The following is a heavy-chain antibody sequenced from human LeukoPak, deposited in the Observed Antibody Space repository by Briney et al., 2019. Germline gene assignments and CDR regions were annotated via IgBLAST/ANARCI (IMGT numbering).Heavy chain of an antibody. V-gene: IGHV3-23*01. Sequence: GGSLRLSCAASGFTFNSYAMSWVRQAPGKGLEWVSGISGSGGTTYYADSVKGRFTITRDNAKNSLYLQMNSLRAEDTAVYYCARDASYDSSGYSSDYFDYWGQGTLVTVSS. D-gene: IGHD3-22*01. J-gene: IGHJ4*02. CDR3: ARDASYDSSGYSSDYFDY. CDR2: ISGSGGTT. CDR1: GFTFNSYA.